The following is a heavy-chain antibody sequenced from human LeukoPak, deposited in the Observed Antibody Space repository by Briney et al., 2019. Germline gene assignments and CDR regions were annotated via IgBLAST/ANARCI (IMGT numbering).Heavy chain of an antibody. D-gene: IGHD3-10*01. CDR1: GYTLTELS. CDR2: FDPEDGDT. V-gene: IGHV1-24*01. Sequence: ASVKVSCKVSGYTLTELSMHWVRQAPGKGLEWMGGFDPEDGDTIYAQKFQGRVTMTEDTSTDTAYMELSSLRSEDTAVYYCATARPSYYYGSGSHRKDALDYWGQGTLVTVSS. J-gene: IGHJ4*02. CDR3: ATARPSYYYGSGSHRKDALDY.